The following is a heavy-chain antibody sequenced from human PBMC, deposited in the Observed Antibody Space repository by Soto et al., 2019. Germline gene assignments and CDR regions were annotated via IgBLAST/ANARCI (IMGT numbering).Heavy chain of an antibody. J-gene: IGHJ4*02. V-gene: IGHV3-33*01. D-gene: IGHD3-22*01. CDR3: ARDAAPYYYDSSGYLEY. Sequence: GGSLRLSCAASGFTFSSYGMHWVRQAPGKGLEWVAVIWYDGSNKYYADSVKGRFTISRDNSKNTLYLQMNSLRAEDTAVYYCARDAAPYYYDSSGYLEYWGQGTLVTVSS. CDR1: GFTFSSYG. CDR2: IWYDGSNK.